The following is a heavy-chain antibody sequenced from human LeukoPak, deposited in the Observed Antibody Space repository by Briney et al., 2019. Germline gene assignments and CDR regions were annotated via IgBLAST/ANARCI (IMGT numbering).Heavy chain of an antibody. CDR3: ARDREVVPAAMDNWFDP. Sequence: GGSLRLSCAASGFTFSSYSMNWVRQAPGKGLEWVSSISSSSSYIYYADSVKGRFTISRDNAKNSLYLQMNSLRAKDTAVYYCARDREVVPAAMDNWFDPWGQGTLVTVSS. D-gene: IGHD2-2*01. CDR2: ISSSSSYI. J-gene: IGHJ5*02. V-gene: IGHV3-21*01. CDR1: GFTFSSYS.